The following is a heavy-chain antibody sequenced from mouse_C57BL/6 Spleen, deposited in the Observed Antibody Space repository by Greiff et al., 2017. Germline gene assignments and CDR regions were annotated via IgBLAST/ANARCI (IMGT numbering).Heavy chain of an antibody. Sequence: EVQGVESGGGLVKPGGSLKLSCAASEFTFSSYTMSWVRQTPEKRLEWVATISGGGGNTYYPDSVKGRFTISRDNAKNTLYLQMSSLRSEDTALYYCARRRGSSGYLYYFDYWGQGTTLTVSS. V-gene: IGHV5-9*01. CDR3: ARRRGSSGYLYYFDY. J-gene: IGHJ2*01. CDR1: EFTFSSYT. CDR2: ISGGGGNT. D-gene: IGHD3-2*02.